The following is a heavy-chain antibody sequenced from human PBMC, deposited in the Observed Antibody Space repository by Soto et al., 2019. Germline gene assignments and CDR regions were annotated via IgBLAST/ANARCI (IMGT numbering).Heavy chain of an antibody. D-gene: IGHD1-1*01. Sequence: SVKVSCKASGGTFSSYTISWVRQAPGQGLEWMGRVIPILGIANYAQKFQGRVTITADKSTSTAYMELSSLRSEDTAVYYCATPFTTGTRDVDAFDIWGQGTMVTVSS. V-gene: IGHV1-69*02. CDR1: GGTFSSYT. CDR2: VIPILGIA. CDR3: ATPFTTGTRDVDAFDI. J-gene: IGHJ3*02.